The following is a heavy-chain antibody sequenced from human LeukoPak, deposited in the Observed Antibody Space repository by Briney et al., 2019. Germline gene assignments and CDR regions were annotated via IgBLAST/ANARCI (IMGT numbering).Heavy chain of an antibody. V-gene: IGHV4-34*01. CDR2: INHSGST. J-gene: IGHJ1*01. D-gene: IGHD3-22*01. Sequence: SETLSLTCAVYGGSFSGYYWSWIRQPPGKGLEWIGEINHSGSTNYNPSLKSRVTISVDTSKNQFSLKLSSVTAADTAVYYCARSSGYYLSALRARRHFQHWARAPWSPSPQ. CDR1: GGSFSGYY. CDR3: ARSSGYYLSALRARRHFQH.